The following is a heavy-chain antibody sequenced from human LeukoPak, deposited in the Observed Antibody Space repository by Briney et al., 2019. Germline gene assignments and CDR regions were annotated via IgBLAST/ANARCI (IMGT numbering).Heavy chain of an antibody. Sequence: SGGSLRLSCAASGFTFSSYWMSWVRQAPGKGLEWVANIKQDGSEKYYVDSVKGRFTISRDNAKNSLYLQMNSLGAEDTAVYYCARDFNILLWFGESTYGMDVWGQGTTVTVSS. CDR2: IKQDGSEK. D-gene: IGHD3-10*01. J-gene: IGHJ6*02. CDR1: GFTFSSYW. V-gene: IGHV3-7*01. CDR3: ARDFNILLWFGESTYGMDV.